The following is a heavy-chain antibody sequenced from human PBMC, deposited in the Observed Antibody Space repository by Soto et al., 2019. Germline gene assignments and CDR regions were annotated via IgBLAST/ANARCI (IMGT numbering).Heavy chain of an antibody. D-gene: IGHD3-22*01. V-gene: IGHV4-30-4*01. J-gene: IGHJ4*02. CDR1: GDAIRSGDYY. CDR3: ARHAVHSSGFTDW. CDR2: IYYSGST. Sequence: SETLSLTCTVSGDAIRSGDYYWSWIRHPPGKGLEWIGYIYYSGSTYYNPSLKSRLTLSVDRSKNQFSLKLSSVTAADTAVYYCARHAVHSSGFTDWWSQGTLGIVAS.